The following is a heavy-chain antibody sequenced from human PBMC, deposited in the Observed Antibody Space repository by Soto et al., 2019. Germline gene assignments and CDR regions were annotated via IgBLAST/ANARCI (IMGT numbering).Heavy chain of an antibody. D-gene: IGHD1-1*01. CDR3: AKEGPITNWYFDY. CDR1: GFTFSNYG. V-gene: IGHV3-30*18. CDR2: ISYDGNVA. Sequence: QVQLVESGGGVGQLGRSLRLSCAASGFTFSNYGMHWVRQAPGKGLEWVIVISYDGNVAYYADSVKGRFTISRDNSKNTLYLQMNSLRTEDTAMYYCAKEGPITNWYFDYWGQGTLVTVSS. J-gene: IGHJ4*02.